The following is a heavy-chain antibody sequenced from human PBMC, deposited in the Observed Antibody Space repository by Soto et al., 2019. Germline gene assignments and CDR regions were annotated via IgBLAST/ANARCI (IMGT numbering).Heavy chain of an antibody. D-gene: IGHD2-2*01. V-gene: IGHV4-59*08. Sequence: SEALSRTCTGCVGSFSNYYWSWIRQPPGKGLEWIGFIFYSGSSNYNPSLRSRVTISVDTSKNQFSLKLSSVTATDTAVYFCARSGIVVVPAAKRRPFDYWGQGTLVTVSS. J-gene: IGHJ4*02. CDR1: VGSFSNYY. CDR3: ARSGIVVVPAAKRRPFDY. CDR2: IFYSGSS.